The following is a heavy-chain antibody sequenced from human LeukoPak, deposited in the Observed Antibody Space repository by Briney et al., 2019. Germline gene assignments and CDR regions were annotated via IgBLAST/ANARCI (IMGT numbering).Heavy chain of an antibody. CDR1: GGSISCSSYY. Sequence: PSETLSLTCTVSGGSISCSSYYWGWIRQPPGKGLEWIGSIYYSGSTYYNPSLKSRVTISVDTSKNQFSLKLSSVTAADTAVYYCARDPHTAMVTDWFDPWGQGTLVTVSS. CDR2: IYYSGST. V-gene: IGHV4-39*07. J-gene: IGHJ5*02. CDR3: ARDPHTAMVTDWFDP. D-gene: IGHD5-18*01.